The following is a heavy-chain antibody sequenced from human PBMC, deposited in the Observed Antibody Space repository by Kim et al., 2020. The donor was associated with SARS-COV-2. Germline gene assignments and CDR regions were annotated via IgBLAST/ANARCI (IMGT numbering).Heavy chain of an antibody. Sequence: GGSLRLSCSTSGFSVTAYYMSWVRQAPGKGPECVSVAYTGDDTFYYAGAEGRFTIFTDITNNTLNYQMYSLRAEDTTIFYCALVYGSGCYYFDFW. J-gene: IGHJ3*01. CDR2: AYTGDDT. V-gene: IGHV3-66*01. CDR1: GFSVTAYY. CDR3: ALVYGSGCYYFDF. D-gene: IGHD3-10*01.